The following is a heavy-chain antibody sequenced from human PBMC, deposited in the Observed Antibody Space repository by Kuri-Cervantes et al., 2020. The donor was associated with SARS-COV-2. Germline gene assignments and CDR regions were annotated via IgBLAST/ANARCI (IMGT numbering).Heavy chain of an antibody. CDR2: ISYDGGKK. CDR1: GFSFNTYA. Sequence: GGFLRLSCAASGFSFNTYAMYWARQAPGKGLEWVAVISYDGGKKYYAKSVKGRFTISRDNSKNTLYLQMNSLRPEDTALYYCAKDGHDYDDLAFDPADSWGQGTLVTVSS. V-gene: IGHV3-30-3*02. D-gene: IGHD4-17*01. CDR3: AKDGHDYDDLAFDPADS. J-gene: IGHJ4*02.